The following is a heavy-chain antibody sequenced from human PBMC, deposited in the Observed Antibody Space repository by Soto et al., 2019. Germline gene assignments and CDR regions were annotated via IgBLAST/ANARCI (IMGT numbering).Heavy chain of an antibody. V-gene: IGHV3-23*01. CDR1: EFTFSSYA. Sequence: EVQLLESGGGWIRPGGSLRLSCAASEFTFSSYAMSWVRQAPGKGLEWVSTISNSGDATYYADSVKGRFFISRDNAENTLDLQMNNLSPEDTAVYYCAKEQQLTDYGMYVWGQGTTVTVSS. CDR2: ISNSGDAT. CDR3: AKEQQLTDYGMYV. J-gene: IGHJ6*02. D-gene: IGHD3-9*01.